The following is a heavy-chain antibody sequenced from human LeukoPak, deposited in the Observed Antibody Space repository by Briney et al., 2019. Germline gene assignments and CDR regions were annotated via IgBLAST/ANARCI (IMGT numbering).Heavy chain of an antibody. CDR1: GFTFSSYA. CDR2: ISYDGSNK. D-gene: IGHD3-16*01. Sequence: GGSLRLSCAASGFTFSSYAMHWVRQAPGKGLEWVAVISYDGSNKYYADSVKGRFTISRDNSKNTLYLQMNSLRAEDTAVYYCARERYGMGGFDYWGQGTLVTVSS. V-gene: IGHV3-30-3*01. CDR3: ARERYGMGGFDY. J-gene: IGHJ4*02.